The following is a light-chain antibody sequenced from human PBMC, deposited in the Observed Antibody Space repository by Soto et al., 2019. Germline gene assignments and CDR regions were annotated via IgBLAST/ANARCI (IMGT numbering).Light chain of an antibody. CDR2: HAS. CDR1: QSISNW. Sequence: DIQMTQYPSTLPASVGDRVTITCRASQSISNWWAWYQQKPGTAPKVLIYHASNLQSGVPSRFSGSGSGTEFTLTISSLQPDDFATYYCQQYNSYSFGQGTKVDIK. CDR3: QQYNSYS. J-gene: IGKJ1*01. V-gene: IGKV1-5*01.